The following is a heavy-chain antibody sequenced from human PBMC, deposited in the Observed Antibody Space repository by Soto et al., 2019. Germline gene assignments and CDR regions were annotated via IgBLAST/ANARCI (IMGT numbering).Heavy chain of an antibody. V-gene: IGHV1-2*02. J-gene: IGHJ6*02. CDR3: ARDNYAFWSVYRQTYGMHV. CDR2: INPNSGGT. D-gene: IGHD3-3*01. CDR1: GYTFTGYY. Sequence: ASVKVSCKASGYTFTGYYMHWVRQAPGQGLEWMGWINPNSGGTNYAQKFQGRVTMTRDTSISTAYMELSRLRSDDTAVYYCARDNYAFWSVYRQTYGMHVWGPGTTVTVSS.